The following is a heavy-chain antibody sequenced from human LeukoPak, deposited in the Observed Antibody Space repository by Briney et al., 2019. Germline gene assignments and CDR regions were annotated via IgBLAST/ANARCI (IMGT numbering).Heavy chain of an antibody. CDR3: ARDLGRYYDSSGYQEYNWFDP. J-gene: IGHJ5*02. D-gene: IGHD3-22*01. CDR1: GYTFTSYG. Sequence: GASVKVSCKASGYTFTSYGTSWVRQAPGQGLEWMGWISAYNGNTNYAQKLQGRVTMTTDTSTSTAYMELRSLRSDDTAVYYCARDLGRYYDSSGYQEYNWFDPWGQGTLVTVSS. V-gene: IGHV1-18*01. CDR2: ISAYNGNT.